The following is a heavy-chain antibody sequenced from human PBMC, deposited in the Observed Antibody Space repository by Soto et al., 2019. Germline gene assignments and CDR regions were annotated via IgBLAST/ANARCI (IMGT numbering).Heavy chain of an antibody. CDR1: GGTFSSYT. D-gene: IGHD3-16*01. Sequence: QVQLVQSGAEVKKPGSSVKVSCKASGGTFSSYTITWVRQAPGQGLEWMGRIIPTLDITIYAQRFQGRVTVTADKSTGTVYMELTSLRFEDTAVYYCARGQGGDYWGQGTLVSVSS. V-gene: IGHV1-69*02. J-gene: IGHJ4*02. CDR3: ARGQGGDY. CDR2: IIPTLDIT.